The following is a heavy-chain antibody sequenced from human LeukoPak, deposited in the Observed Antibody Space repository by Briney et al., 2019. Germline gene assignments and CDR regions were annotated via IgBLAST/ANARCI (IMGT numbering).Heavy chain of an antibody. J-gene: IGHJ4*02. CDR2: INPSGGST. Sequence: ASVKVSCKAFGYTFSSYYMHWVRQAPGQGPEWMGIINPSGGSTSYAQKFQGRVTMTRDTSTSTVYMELTSLRSEDTAVCYCARVSGLTTVTPKYYFDYWGQGTLVTVSS. CDR1: GYTFSSYY. D-gene: IGHD4-17*01. V-gene: IGHV1-46*01. CDR3: ARVSGLTTVTPKYYFDY.